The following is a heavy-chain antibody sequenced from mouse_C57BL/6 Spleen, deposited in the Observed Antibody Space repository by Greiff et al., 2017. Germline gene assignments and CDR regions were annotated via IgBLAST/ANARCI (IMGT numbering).Heavy chain of an antibody. CDR2: ISYDGSN. CDR3: ARTLGSSPLFDY. V-gene: IGHV3-6*01. CDR1: GYSITRGYY. Sequence: VQLQESGPGLVKPSQSLSLTCSVTGYSITRGYYWNWIRQFPGNKLEWMGYISYDGSNNYNPSLKNRISITRDTSKNQFFLKLNSVTTEDTATYYCARTLGSSPLFDYWGQGTTLTVSS. J-gene: IGHJ2*01. D-gene: IGHD1-1*01.